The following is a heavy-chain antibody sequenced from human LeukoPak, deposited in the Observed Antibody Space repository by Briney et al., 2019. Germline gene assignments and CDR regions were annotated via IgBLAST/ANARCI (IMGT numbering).Heavy chain of an antibody. D-gene: IGHD3-16*01. V-gene: IGHV4-4*08. CDR1: GGSISSYY. J-gene: IGHJ4*02. CDR3: ARNWATDYHFDY. Sequence: SETLSLTCTVSGGSISSYYWSWIRQPPGKGLEWIGSIYHSGSADYNPSLTSRVTISVDTSNNQFSLRLTSVTAADTAVYYCARNWATDYHFDYWGQGTLVTVSS. CDR2: IYHSGSA.